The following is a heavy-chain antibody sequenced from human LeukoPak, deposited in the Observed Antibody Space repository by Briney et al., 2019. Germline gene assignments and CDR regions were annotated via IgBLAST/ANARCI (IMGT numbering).Heavy chain of an antibody. CDR2: IYSGGST. J-gene: IGHJ4*02. CDR1: EFSVGSNY. V-gene: IGHV3-66*04. CDR3: ARRPGKYQPLPFDY. D-gene: IGHD2-2*01. Sequence: GGSLRLSCAASEFSVGSNYMTWVRQAPGKGLEWVSLIYSGGSTYYADSVKGRFTISRDNSKNTLYLQMNSLRAEDTAVYYCARRPGKYQPLPFDYWGQGTLVTVSS.